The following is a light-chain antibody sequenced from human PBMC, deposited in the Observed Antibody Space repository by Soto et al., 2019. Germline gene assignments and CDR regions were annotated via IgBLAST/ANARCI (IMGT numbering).Light chain of an antibody. CDR3: GTWDSSLSAWRVV. Sequence: QSVLTQPPSVSAAPGQKVTISCSGSSSNIGNNYVSWYQQLPGTAPKLLIYENNKRPSGIPDRFSGSKSGTSATLGITGLQTGDEADYYCGTWDSSLSAWRVVFGGGTQLTVL. CDR2: ENN. J-gene: IGLJ2*01. V-gene: IGLV1-51*02. CDR1: SSNIGNNY.